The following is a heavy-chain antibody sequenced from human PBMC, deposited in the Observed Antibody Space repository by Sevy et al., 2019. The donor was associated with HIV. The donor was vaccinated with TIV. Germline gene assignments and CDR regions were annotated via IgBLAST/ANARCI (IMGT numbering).Heavy chain of an antibody. D-gene: IGHD1-26*01. V-gene: IGHV3-33*01. J-gene: IGHJ3*02. CDR3: ARGRVGARGRDAFDI. CDR1: GFTFSSYG. CDR2: IWYDGSNK. Sequence: GGSLRLSCAASGFTFSSYGMHWVRQAPGKGLEWVAVIWYDGSNKYYADSVKGRFTISRDNSKNTLYLQMNSLRAEDTAVYYCARGRVGARGRDAFDIWGQGTMVTVSS.